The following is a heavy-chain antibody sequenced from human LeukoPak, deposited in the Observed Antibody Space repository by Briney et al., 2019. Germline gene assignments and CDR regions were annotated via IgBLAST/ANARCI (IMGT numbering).Heavy chain of an antibody. CDR3: TRDRGGAAGELFDY. Sequence: SVKVSCKASGGTFSSYAISWVRQAPGQGLEWMGGIIPIFGTANYAQKFQGRVTITADESTSTAYMELSSLRSEDTAVYYCTRDRGGAAGELFDYWGQGTLVTVSS. J-gene: IGHJ4*02. CDR2: IIPIFGTA. CDR1: GGTFSSYA. V-gene: IGHV1-69*13. D-gene: IGHD3-10*01.